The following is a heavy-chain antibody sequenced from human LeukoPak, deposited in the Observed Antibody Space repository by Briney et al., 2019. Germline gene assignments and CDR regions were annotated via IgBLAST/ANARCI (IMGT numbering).Heavy chain of an antibody. V-gene: IGHV1-69*04. CDR1: GGTFSSYA. J-gene: IGHJ1*01. D-gene: IGHD3-9*01. CDR2: IIPILGIA. CDR3: ARGNGPVLLRYFDWFYFQH. Sequence: SVKVSCKASGGTFSSYAISWVRQAPGQGLEWMGGIIPILGIANYAQKFQGRVTITADKSTSTAYMELSSLRSEDTAVYYCARGNGPVLLRYFDWFYFQHWGQGTLVTVSS.